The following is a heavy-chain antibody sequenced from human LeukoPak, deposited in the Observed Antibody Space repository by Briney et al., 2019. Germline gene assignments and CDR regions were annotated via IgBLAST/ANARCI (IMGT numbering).Heavy chain of an antibody. J-gene: IGHJ6*03. CDR2: IQYDGSNE. Sequence: GGSLRLSCAASRFTFSSYGMHWVRQAPGKGLEWVAYIQYDGSNEQYADSVKGRFTVSRDDSKSTLYLQMNSLRAEDTAVYYCAKMGKTENHYGSGRFSYYYYMDVWGKGTTVTISS. V-gene: IGHV3-30*02. CDR3: AKMGKTENHYGSGRFSYYYYMDV. CDR1: RFTFSSYG. D-gene: IGHD3-10*01.